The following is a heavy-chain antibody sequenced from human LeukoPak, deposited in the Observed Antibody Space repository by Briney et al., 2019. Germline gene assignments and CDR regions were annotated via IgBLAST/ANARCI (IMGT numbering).Heavy chain of an antibody. CDR1: GGSFSGYY. Sequence: SETLSLTCAVYGGSFSGYYWSWIRQPPGKGLEWIGEINHSGSTNYNPSLKSRVTISVDTSKNQFSLKLSSVTAADTAVYYCARGQLGWLRSRAFDYWGQGTLVTVSS. D-gene: IGHD5-12*01. V-gene: IGHV4-34*01. J-gene: IGHJ4*02. CDR2: INHSGST. CDR3: ARGQLGWLRSRAFDY.